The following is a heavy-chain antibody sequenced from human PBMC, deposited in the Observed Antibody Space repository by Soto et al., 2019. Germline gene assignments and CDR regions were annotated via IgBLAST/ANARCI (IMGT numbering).Heavy chain of an antibody. Sequence: PSETLSLTCAVSSGSISSSNWWSWVRQPPGKGLEWIGEIYHSGSTNYNPSLKSRVTISVDTSKNQFSLRLTSVTAADTAVYYCARHPPYGPLDYWGQGTLVTVSS. D-gene: IGHD4-17*01. CDR2: IYHSGST. CDR1: SGSISSSNW. V-gene: IGHV4-4*02. J-gene: IGHJ4*02. CDR3: ARHPPYGPLDY.